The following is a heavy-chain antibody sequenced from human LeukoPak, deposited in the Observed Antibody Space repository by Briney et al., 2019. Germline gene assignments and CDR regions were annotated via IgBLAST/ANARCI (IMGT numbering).Heavy chain of an antibody. CDR2: INTGNGDT. J-gene: IGHJ4*02. D-gene: IGHD1-26*01. CDR1: GYTFTGYY. Sequence: ASVKVSCKASGYTFTGYYIHWVRQAPGQRLEWLGWINTGNGDTRYSQTFQGRVTITSDTSASTAYMELSSLRSEDTAVYYCARDLGSGSLHYWGQGTLVTVSS. V-gene: IGHV1-3*04. CDR3: ARDLGSGSLHY.